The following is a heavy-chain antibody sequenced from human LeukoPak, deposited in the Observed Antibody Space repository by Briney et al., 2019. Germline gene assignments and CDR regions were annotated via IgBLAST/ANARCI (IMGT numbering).Heavy chain of an antibody. CDR3: ARSPWTEESGYELAFLVD. D-gene: IGHD5-12*01. CDR2: MNPNSGNT. V-gene: IGHV1-8*01. Sequence: GASVKVSCKASGYTFTSYDINWVRQATGQGLEWMGWMNPNSGNTGYAQKFQGRVTMTRNTSISTAYMELSSLRSEDTAVYYCARSPWTEESGYELAFLVDWGQGTLVTVSS. CDR1: GYTFTSYD. J-gene: IGHJ4*02.